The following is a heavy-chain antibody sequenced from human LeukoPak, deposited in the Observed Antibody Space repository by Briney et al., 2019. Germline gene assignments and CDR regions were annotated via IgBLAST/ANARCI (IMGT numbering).Heavy chain of an antibody. CDR2: ISSSSSYI. Sequence: PGGSLRLSCAASGFTFSSYSMNWVRQAPGKGLEWVSSISSSSSYIYYADSVKGRFTISRDNAKNSLYLQMNSLGAEDTAVYYCATSLRPDYYYGMDVWGKGTTVTVSS. CDR1: GFTFSSYS. V-gene: IGHV3-21*01. D-gene: IGHD5-12*01. J-gene: IGHJ6*04. CDR3: ATSLRPDYYYGMDV.